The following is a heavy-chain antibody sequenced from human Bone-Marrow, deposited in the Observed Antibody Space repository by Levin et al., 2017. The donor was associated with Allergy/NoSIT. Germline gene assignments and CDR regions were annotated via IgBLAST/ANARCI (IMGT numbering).Heavy chain of an antibody. CDR3: VRDNVVSGDSGVGH. V-gene: IGHV3-53*01. D-gene: IGHD2-21*02. Sequence: GGSLRLSCAVSGFVINTNYMSWVRQAPGKGLEWISVIYTGGSTAHADSVKGRFTISRDNSKNMLYLQMNGLRAEDTAVYYCVRDNVVSGDSGVGHWGQGTRVTVSS. CDR1: GFVINTNY. J-gene: IGHJ5*02. CDR2: IYTGGST.